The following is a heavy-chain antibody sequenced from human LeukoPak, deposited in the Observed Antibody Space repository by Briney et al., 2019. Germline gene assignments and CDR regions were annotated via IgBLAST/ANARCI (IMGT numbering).Heavy chain of an antibody. D-gene: IGHD2/OR15-2a*01. CDR1: GFTFSSYA. V-gene: IGHV3-23*01. CDR3: ARVSFYAFDT. Sequence: GGSLRLSCAASGFTFSSYAMSWVRQAPGKGLEWVSAISGSGGSTYYADSVKGRFTISRDNVKNMVFLQMNRLTGEDTALYYCARVSFYAFDTWGQGTRVTVSS. J-gene: IGHJ3*02. CDR2: ISGSGGST.